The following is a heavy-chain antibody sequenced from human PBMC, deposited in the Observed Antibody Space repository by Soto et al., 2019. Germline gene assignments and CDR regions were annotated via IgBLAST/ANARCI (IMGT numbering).Heavy chain of an antibody. CDR2: ISYGGTT. D-gene: IGHD2-8*01. CDR1: GGSISNSDAY. V-gene: IGHV4-39*02. Sequence: SETLSLTCTVSGGSISNSDAYWVWIRQPPGKGLEWVGSISYGGTTYYNPSLKSRVTVSVDTSKNLFSLHLTSVTAADTAMYYCARRGLILMPTWGRGTLVTVSS. CDR3: ARRGLILMPT. J-gene: IGHJ5*02.